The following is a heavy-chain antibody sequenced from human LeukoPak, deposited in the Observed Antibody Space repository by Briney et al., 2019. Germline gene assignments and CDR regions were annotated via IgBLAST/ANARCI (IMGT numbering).Heavy chain of an antibody. J-gene: IGHJ4*02. D-gene: IGHD2-15*01. CDR1: GYTFTSYY. CDR2: INPSGGST. V-gene: IGHV1-46*01. CDR3: ARARLRLLEIVVGHSFDY. Sequence: ASVKVSCKASGYTFTSYYMHWVRQAPGQGLEWMGIINPSGGSTSYAQKFQGRVTMTRDTSTSTVYMELSSLRSEDTAVYCCARARLRLLEIVVGHSFDYWGQGTLVTVSS.